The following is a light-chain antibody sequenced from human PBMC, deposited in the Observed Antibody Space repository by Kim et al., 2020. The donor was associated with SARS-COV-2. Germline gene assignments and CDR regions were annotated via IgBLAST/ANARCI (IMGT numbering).Light chain of an antibody. V-gene: IGKV1-12*01. CDR3: QQTHSFPLT. CDR2: GAS. CDR1: QGISSW. J-gene: IGKJ4*01. Sequence: ASVGDRVTITCRASQGISSWLAWYQQKPGKAPNLLIHGASSLQSGVPSRFSGSGSVTEFTLTISSLQPEDFATYYCQQTHSFPLTFGGGTKVDIK.